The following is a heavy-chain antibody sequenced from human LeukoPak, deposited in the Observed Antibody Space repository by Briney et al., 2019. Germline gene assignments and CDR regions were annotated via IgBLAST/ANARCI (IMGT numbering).Heavy chain of an antibody. Sequence: GASVKVSCKASGYTFTSYGISWVRQAPGQGLGWMGWISAYNGNTNYAQKLQGRVTMTTDTSTSTAYMELRSLRSDDTAVYYCARDLPITMIVVAHDAFDIWGQGTMVTVSS. CDR3: ARDLPITMIVVAHDAFDI. D-gene: IGHD3-22*01. CDR1: GYTFTSYG. V-gene: IGHV1-18*01. J-gene: IGHJ3*02. CDR2: ISAYNGNT.